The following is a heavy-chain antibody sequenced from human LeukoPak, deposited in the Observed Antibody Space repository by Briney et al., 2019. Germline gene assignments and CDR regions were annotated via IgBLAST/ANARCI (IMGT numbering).Heavy chain of an antibody. CDR1: GGSVSSYS. Sequence: NPSETLSLTCTVSGGSVSSYSWSWIRRPPGKGLEWIGYFYYSGSTNYNPSLKSRVTISVDTSKSQFSLNLTSVTAADTAVYYCARTRSQAISAQYFDYWGQGTLVTVSS. V-gene: IGHV4-59*08. CDR3: ARTRSQAISAQYFDY. CDR2: FYYSGST. D-gene: IGHD2-2*02. J-gene: IGHJ4*02.